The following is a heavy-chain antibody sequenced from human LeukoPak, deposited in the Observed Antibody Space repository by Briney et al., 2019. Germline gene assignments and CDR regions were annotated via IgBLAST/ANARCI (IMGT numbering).Heavy chain of an antibody. V-gene: IGHV4-30-4*01. CDR2: MYYSGST. D-gene: IGHD3-22*01. CDR1: GGSISSGDYY. CDR3: ARPYYYDSRIDP. J-gene: IGHJ5*02. Sequence: SQTLSLACTVSGGSISSGDYYWSWIRQPPGKGLEWIAYMYYSGSTYYNPSLKSRVTMSADMSKNQLSLKLSSVTAADTAVYYCARPYYYDSRIDPWGQGILVTVSS.